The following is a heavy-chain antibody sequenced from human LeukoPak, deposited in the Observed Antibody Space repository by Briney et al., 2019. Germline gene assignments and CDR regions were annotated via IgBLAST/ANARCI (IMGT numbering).Heavy chain of an antibody. J-gene: IGHJ5*02. CDR1: GGSISSGDYY. Sequence: SSQTLSLTCTVSGGSISSGDYYWSWIRQPPGKGPEWIGYIYYSGSTYYNPSLKSRVTISVDTSKNQFSLKLSSVTAADTAVYYCASTQLALGSGWFDPWGQGTLVTVSS. D-gene: IGHD1-1*01. V-gene: IGHV4-30-4*01. CDR3: ASTQLALGSGWFDP. CDR2: IYYSGST.